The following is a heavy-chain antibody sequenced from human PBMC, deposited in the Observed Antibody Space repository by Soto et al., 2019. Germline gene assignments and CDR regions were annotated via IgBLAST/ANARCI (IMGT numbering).Heavy chain of an antibody. J-gene: IGHJ4*02. V-gene: IGHV2-5*02. CDR2: IYWDDDK. Sequence: QITLKESGPTLVKPTQTLTLTCTFSGFSLSTSGVGVGWIRQPPGKALEWLALIYWDDDKRYSPSLKSRLTITKDTSTNQVVLTMTNIDPVDTATYYCAHRPSYCSGGSCYSGFDYWGQGTLVTVSS. CDR3: AHRPSYCSGGSCYSGFDY. CDR1: GFSLSTSGVG. D-gene: IGHD2-15*01.